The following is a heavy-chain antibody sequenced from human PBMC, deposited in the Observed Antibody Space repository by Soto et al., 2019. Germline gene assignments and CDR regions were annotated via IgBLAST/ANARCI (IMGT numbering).Heavy chain of an antibody. J-gene: IGHJ5*02. CDR2: IYYSGST. Sequence: SETLSLTCTVSGGSISSGGYYWSWIRQHPGKGLEWIGYIYYSGSTYYNPSLKSRVPISVDTSKNQFSLKLSSVTAADTAVYYCARVASKGSWFDPWGQGTLATVSS. D-gene: IGHD1-26*01. CDR3: ARVASKGSWFDP. V-gene: IGHV4-31*03. CDR1: GGSISSGGYY.